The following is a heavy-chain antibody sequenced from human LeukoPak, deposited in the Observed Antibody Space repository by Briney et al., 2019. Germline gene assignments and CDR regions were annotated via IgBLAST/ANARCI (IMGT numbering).Heavy chain of an antibody. CDR3: ARVTAVAGTSWWFDP. J-gene: IGHJ5*02. CDR2: INPNSGGT. D-gene: IGHD6-19*01. Sequence: ASVKVSCKASGYTFTGYYMHWVRQAPGQGLEWMGWINPNSGGTNYAQKFQGRVTMTRDTSTSTAYMELSRLRSDDTAVYYCARVTAVAGTSWWFDPWGQGTLVTVSS. CDR1: GYTFTGYY. V-gene: IGHV1-2*02.